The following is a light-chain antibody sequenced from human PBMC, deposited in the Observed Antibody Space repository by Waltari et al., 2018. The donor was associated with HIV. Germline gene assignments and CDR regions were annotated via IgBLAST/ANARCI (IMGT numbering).Light chain of an antibody. Sequence: DIQMTQSPSSLSASIGDTVTITCRARQGIGNYLAWYQQKPGKVPKLLIYSASTLQSGVPSRFSGSGSETDFTLTISSLQPDDVATYYCQKYDSAPRTFGQGTKVEVK. CDR2: SAS. V-gene: IGKV1-27*01. J-gene: IGKJ1*01. CDR3: QKYDSAPRT. CDR1: QGIGNY.